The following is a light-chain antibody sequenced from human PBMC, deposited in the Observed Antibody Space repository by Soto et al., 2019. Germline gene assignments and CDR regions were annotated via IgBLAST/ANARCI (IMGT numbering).Light chain of an antibody. CDR1: HIDVGGYNY. Sequence: QAVLNQPPSASRSPGQSVTLSRPGTHIDVGGYNYVSWYQQYPGKAPKLMIYEVSKRPSGVPDRFSGSKSGNTASLTVSGLQAEDGADYYCCSSVGSNYVFGTGTKVTVL. CDR3: CSSVGSNYV. V-gene: IGLV2-8*01. CDR2: EVS. J-gene: IGLJ1*01.